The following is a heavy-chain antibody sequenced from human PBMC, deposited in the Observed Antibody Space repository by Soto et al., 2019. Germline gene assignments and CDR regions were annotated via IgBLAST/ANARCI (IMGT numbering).Heavy chain of an antibody. CDR3: ARDLGAWKFDY. J-gene: IGHJ4*02. CDR2: ISYDGSNQ. D-gene: IGHD1-1*01. V-gene: IGHV3-30-3*01. Sequence: GGSLRLSCAASGFTFSSHAMHWVRQAPGKGLEWVAFISYDGSNQHYADSVKGRFTISRDNSENTLYLQMNSLRGEDTAMYYCARDLGAWKFDYWAQGTLVPVSS. CDR1: GFTFSSHA.